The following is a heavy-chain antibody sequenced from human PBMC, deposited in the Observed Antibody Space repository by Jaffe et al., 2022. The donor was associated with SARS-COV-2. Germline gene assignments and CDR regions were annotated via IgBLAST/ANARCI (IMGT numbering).Heavy chain of an antibody. Sequence: EVQLVESGGGLVKPGGSLRLSCAASGFTFSSYSMNWVRQAPGKGLEWVSSISSSSSYIYYADSVKGRFTISRDNAKNSLYLQMNSLRAEDTAVYYCARGGSYYVEGDYYYYYGMDVWGQGTTVTVSS. CDR2: ISSSSSYI. J-gene: IGHJ6*02. V-gene: IGHV3-21*01. CDR3: ARGGSYYVEGDYYYYYGMDV. CDR1: GFTFSSYS. D-gene: IGHD1-26*01.